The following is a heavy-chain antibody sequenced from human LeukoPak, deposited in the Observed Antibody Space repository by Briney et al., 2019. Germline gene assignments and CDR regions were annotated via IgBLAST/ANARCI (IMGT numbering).Heavy chain of an antibody. Sequence: PSETLSLTRTVSVGSISSTSYYSVWIRQPPGKGLEWFVAIFYSGTTYHNPSLKSRLTISVDTSKNQFSLRLNSVTAADTAIYYCARRLGTYNPYFDSWGQGTLVTVSS. V-gene: IGHV4-39*01. CDR2: IFYSGTT. D-gene: IGHD1-14*01. J-gene: IGHJ4*02. CDR3: ARRLGTYNPYFDS. CDR1: VGSISSTSYY.